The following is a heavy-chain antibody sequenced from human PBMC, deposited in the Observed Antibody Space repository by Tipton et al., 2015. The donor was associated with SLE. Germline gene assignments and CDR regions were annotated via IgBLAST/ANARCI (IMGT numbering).Heavy chain of an antibody. D-gene: IGHD3-10*02. Sequence: GLVKPSETLSLTCAVYGGSFSGYYWSWIRQPPGKGLEWIGEINHSGGTNYNPSLKSRVTISGDTSKKQFSLKLSSVTAADTAVYYCARGKGPYVYWGLGTLGTVSS. CDR2: INHSGGT. CDR1: GGSFSGYY. V-gene: IGHV4-34*01. J-gene: IGHJ4*02. CDR3: ARGKGPYVY.